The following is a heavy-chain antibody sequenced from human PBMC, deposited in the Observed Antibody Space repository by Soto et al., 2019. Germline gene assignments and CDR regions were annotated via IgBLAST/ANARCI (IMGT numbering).Heavy chain of an antibody. CDR3: AKRRLNTITSLSDF. V-gene: IGHV3-9*01. CDR2: ISWNSGSI. CDR1: GFTFDDYA. J-gene: IGHJ1*01. D-gene: IGHD2-2*01. Sequence: GGSLRLSCAASGFTFDDYAMHWVRQAPGKGLECVSGISWNSGSIGYADSVKGRFTISRDNAKNSLYLQMNSLRAEDTALYYCAKRRLNTITSLSDFWGQGVQVTVSS.